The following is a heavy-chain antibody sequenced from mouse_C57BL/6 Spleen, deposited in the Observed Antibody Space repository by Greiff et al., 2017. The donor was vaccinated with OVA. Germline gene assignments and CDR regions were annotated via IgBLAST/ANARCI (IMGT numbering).Heavy chain of an antibody. CDR1: GYSITSGYY. J-gene: IGHJ2*01. V-gene: IGHV3-6*01. CDR3: ARGAYYYGSSYGYFDY. CDR2: ISYDGSN. D-gene: IGHD1-1*01. Sequence: EVKLLESGPGLVKPSQSLSLTCSVTGYSITSGYYWNWIRQFPGNKLEWMGYISYDGSNNYNPSLKNRISITRDTSKNQFFLKLNSVTTEDTATYYCARGAYYYGSSYGYFDYWGQGTTLTVSS.